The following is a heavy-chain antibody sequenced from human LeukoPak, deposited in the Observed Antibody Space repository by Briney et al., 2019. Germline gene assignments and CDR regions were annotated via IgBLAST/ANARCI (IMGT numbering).Heavy chain of an antibody. J-gene: IGHJ4*02. Sequence: SETLSLTCTVSGVSISSSNSYWGWIRQPPGKGLEWIGSIYYSRNTYYNASLKSQVSISIDTSKNQFSLRLTSVTAADTAVYYCARQTGSGLFILPGGQGTLVTVSS. CDR1: GVSISSSNSY. V-gene: IGHV4-39*01. D-gene: IGHD3/OR15-3a*01. CDR3: ARQTGSGLFILP. CDR2: IYYSRNT.